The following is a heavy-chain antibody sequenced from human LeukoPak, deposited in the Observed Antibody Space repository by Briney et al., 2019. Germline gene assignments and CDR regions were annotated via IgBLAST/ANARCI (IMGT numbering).Heavy chain of an antibody. CDR3: ARLSGIAAAGRDY. V-gene: IGHV1-69*04. Sequence: ASVTVSCKASGGTFSSYAISWVRQAPGQGLEWMGRIIPILGIANYAQKFQGRVTITADKSTSTAYMELSSLRSEDTAVYYCARLSGIAAAGRDYWGQGTLVTVSS. D-gene: IGHD6-13*01. J-gene: IGHJ4*02. CDR1: GGTFSSYA. CDR2: IIPILGIA.